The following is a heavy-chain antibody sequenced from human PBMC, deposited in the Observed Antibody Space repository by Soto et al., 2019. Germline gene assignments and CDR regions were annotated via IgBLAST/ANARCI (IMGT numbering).Heavy chain of an antibody. V-gene: IGHV4-31*03. J-gene: IGHJ3*02. CDR2: IYYSGST. CDR1: GGSISSGGYY. Sequence: PSETLSLTCTVSGGSISSGGYYWSWIRQHPGKGLEWIGYIYYSGSTYYNPSLKSRVTISVDTSKNQFSLKLSSVTAADTAVYYCAREQSSGEDAFDIWGQGTMVTVSS. D-gene: IGHD3-22*01. CDR3: AREQSSGEDAFDI.